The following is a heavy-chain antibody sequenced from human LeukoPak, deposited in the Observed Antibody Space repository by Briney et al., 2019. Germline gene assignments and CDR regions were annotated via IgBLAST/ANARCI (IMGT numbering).Heavy chain of an antibody. D-gene: IGHD3-22*01. CDR2: ISYDGSNK. V-gene: IGHV3-30*18. Sequence: GGSLRLSCAAFGFTFSSYGMHWVRQAPGKGLEWVAVISYDGSNKYYADSVKGRFTISRDNSKNTLYLQMNSLRAEDTAVYYCAKDFYDSSGYEGDYWGQGTLVTVSS. J-gene: IGHJ4*02. CDR3: AKDFYDSSGYEGDY. CDR1: GFTFSSYG.